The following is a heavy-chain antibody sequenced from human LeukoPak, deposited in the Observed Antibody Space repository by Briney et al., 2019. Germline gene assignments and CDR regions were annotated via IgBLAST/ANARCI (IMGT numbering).Heavy chain of an antibody. V-gene: IGHV1-8*01. CDR3: ARECITMVRGVIAYNWFDP. CDR2: MNPNSGNT. Sequence: GASVKVSCKASGYTFTSYDINWVRQATGQGLEWMGWMNPNSGNTGYAQKFQGRVTMTRNTSTSTAYMELSGLRSEDTAVYYCARECITMVRGVIAYNWFDPWGQGTLVTVSS. J-gene: IGHJ5*02. D-gene: IGHD3-10*01. CDR1: GYTFTSYD.